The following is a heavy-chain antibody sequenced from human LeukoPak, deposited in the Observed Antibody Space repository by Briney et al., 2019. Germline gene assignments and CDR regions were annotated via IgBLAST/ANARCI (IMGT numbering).Heavy chain of an antibody. CDR2: IHSGGYT. CDR3: ASLWAGTHAFDI. CDR1: GFTFSNYI. D-gene: IGHD6-19*01. V-gene: IGHV3-66*01. J-gene: IGHJ3*02. Sequence: PGGSLRLSCAASGFTFSNYIMSWVRQAPGKGLEWVSVIHSGGYTDYADSVKGRFTISRDNSKNTLYLQMNSLRAEDTAVYYCASLWAGTHAFDIWGQGTMVTVSS.